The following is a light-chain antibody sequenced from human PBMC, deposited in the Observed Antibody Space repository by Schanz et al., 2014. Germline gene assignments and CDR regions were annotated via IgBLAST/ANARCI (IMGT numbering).Light chain of an antibody. Sequence: QSVLTQPPSVSGAPGQRVTISCTGSSSNIGTGYDVHWYQQFPGTAPKLLIYGNSNRPSGIPDRFSGSRSGTSASLVITGLLAEDEAEYYCQSLDSSLSNSIVFGGGTKLTV. CDR3: QSLDSSLSNSIV. CDR1: SSNIGTGYD. J-gene: IGLJ3*02. CDR2: GNS. V-gene: IGLV1-40*01.